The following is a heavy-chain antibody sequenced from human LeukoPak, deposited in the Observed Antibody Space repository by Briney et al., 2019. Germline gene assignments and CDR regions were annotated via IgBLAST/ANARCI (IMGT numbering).Heavy chain of an antibody. CDR3: ARGGIVGSRTNWFDP. J-gene: IGHJ5*02. CDR2: IYYIGST. V-gene: IGHV4-59*01. CDR1: GGSIRSYY. Sequence: SETLFLTCTVSGGSIRSYYWSWIRQPPGKGLECIGYIYYIGSTSYNPSLKSRVTISLDTSKSQFSLKLTSVTPADTAVYYCARGGIVGSRTNWFDPWGQGILVTVSS. D-gene: IGHD1-26*01.